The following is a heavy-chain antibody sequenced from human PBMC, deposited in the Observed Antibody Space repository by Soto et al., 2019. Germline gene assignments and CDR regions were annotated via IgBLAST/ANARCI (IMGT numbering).Heavy chain of an antibody. CDR2: INAGNGNT. J-gene: IGHJ6*02. CDR1: GYTFTIYA. V-gene: IGHV1-3*01. D-gene: IGHD6-13*01. CDR3: ALTKYSSSWYADYYYGMDV. Sequence: ASVKVSCKASGYTFTIYAMHWVRQAPGQRLEWMGWINAGNGNTKYSQKFQGRVTITRDTSASTAYMELSSLRSEDTAVYYCALTKYSSSWYADYYYGMDVWGQGTTVTVS.